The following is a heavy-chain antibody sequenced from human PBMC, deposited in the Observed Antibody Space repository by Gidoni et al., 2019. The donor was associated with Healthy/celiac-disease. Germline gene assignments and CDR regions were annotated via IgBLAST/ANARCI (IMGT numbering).Heavy chain of an antibody. V-gene: IGHV4-39*01. CDR1: GGSISSSSYY. CDR2: IYYSGST. Sequence: QLQLQESGPGLVKPSETLSLTCTVSGGSISSSSYYWGWMRQPPGKGLEWIGSIYYSGSTYYNPSLKSRVTISVDTSKNQFSLKLSSVTAADTAVYYCARFGYCSGGSCYPGDYYYGMDVWGQGTTVTVSS. J-gene: IGHJ6*02. D-gene: IGHD2-15*01. CDR3: ARFGYCSGGSCYPGDYYYGMDV.